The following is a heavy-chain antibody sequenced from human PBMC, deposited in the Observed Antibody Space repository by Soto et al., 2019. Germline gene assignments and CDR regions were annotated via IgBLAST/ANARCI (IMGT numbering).Heavy chain of an antibody. CDR1: GYTFTSYP. V-gene: IGHV1-18*01. CDR3: ATDHQWLGDYYYGMDV. D-gene: IGHD6-19*01. J-gene: IGHJ6*02. Sequence: ASVKVSCKASGYTFTSYPISWVLQAPGQGLEWMGWINIYNGNTKYAQKFQGRVTMTEDTSTDTAYMELSSLRSEDTAVYYCATDHQWLGDYYYGMDVWGQGTTVTVSS. CDR2: INIYNGNT.